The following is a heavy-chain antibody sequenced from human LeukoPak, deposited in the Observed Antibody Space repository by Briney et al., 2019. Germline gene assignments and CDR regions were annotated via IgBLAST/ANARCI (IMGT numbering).Heavy chain of an antibody. J-gene: IGHJ4*02. V-gene: IGHV1-24*01. D-gene: IGHD3-9*01. CDR3: ATGGPWDLLKY. Sequence: ASVKVSCKVSGDTLTELSTHWVRQAPGKGLEWMGGFDPEHGEMIYAQKLQGRVTVTEDRSTDTAYMELSSLRSEDTAVYYCATGGPWDLLKYWGQGTLVTVSS. CDR1: GDTLTELS. CDR2: FDPEHGEM.